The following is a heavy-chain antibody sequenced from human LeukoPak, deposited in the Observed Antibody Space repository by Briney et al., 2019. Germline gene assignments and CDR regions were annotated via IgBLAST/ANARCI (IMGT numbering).Heavy chain of an antibody. Sequence: PGRSLRLSCAASGFTFSSYAMHWVRQAPGKGLEWVAVISYDGSNKYYADSVKGRFTISRDNSKNTLYLQMNSLRAEDTAVYYCARDGYSSGWYVGWFDPWDQGTLVTVSS. J-gene: IGHJ5*02. CDR1: GFTFSSYA. CDR2: ISYDGSNK. D-gene: IGHD6-19*01. CDR3: ARDGYSSGWYVGWFDP. V-gene: IGHV3-30*04.